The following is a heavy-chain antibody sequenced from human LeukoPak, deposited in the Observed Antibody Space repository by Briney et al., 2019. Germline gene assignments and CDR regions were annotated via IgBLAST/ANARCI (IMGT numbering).Heavy chain of an antibody. CDR1: GFTFSRYS. J-gene: IGHJ4*02. CDR2: ISSSSSYI. V-gene: IGHV3-21*01. CDR3: ASWEYFDY. Sequence: GGSQRLSCAASGFTFSRYSMNWVRQAPGKGLEWVSSISSSSSYIYYADSVKGRFTISRDNDKNSLYLQMNSLRAEDTAVYYCASWEYFDYWGQGTLVTVSS. D-gene: IGHD1-26*01.